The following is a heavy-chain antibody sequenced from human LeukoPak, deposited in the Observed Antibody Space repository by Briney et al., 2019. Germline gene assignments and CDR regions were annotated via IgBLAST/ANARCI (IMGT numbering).Heavy chain of an antibody. CDR2: IWNDGSDK. CDR1: GFTFSSHG. J-gene: IGHJ4*02. CDR3: ARGCGGAPGCYIIDN. Sequence: GRSLRLSCEASGFTFSSHGMHWVRQPPGKGLEWVAVIWNDGSDKYYGDSVKGRFTVSRDNSKNTLYLQMDSLRAEDTAVYYCARGCGGAPGCYIIDNWGQGTLVTVSS. V-gene: IGHV3-33*01. D-gene: IGHD2-21*01.